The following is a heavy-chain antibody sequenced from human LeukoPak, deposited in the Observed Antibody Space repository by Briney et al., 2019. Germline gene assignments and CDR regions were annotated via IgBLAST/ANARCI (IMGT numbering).Heavy chain of an antibody. CDR2: ISAYNGNT. V-gene: IGHV1-18*01. Sequence: ASVKVSCKASGYTFTSYGISWVRQAPGQGLEWMGWISAYNGNTNYAQKLQGRVTMTTDTSTSTAYMELRSLRSDDTAVYYCAREYYYDSSGYKPGDYWGLGTLVTVSS. D-gene: IGHD3-22*01. CDR1: GYTFTSYG. J-gene: IGHJ4*02. CDR3: AREYYYDSSGYKPGDY.